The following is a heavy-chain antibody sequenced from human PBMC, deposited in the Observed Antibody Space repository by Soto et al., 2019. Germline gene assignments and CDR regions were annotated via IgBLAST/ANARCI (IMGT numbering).Heavy chain of an antibody. D-gene: IGHD2-8*01. CDR1: GYTFTSYG. J-gene: IGHJ5*02. V-gene: IGHV1-18*01. Sequence: GASVKVSCKASGYTFTSYGISWVRQAPGQGLEWMGWISAYNGNTNYAQKLQGRVTMTTDTSTSTAYMELRSLRSDDTAVYYCARNYDCTNGVCYTYFSEDWFDPWGQGTLVTVSS. CDR3: ARNYDCTNGVCYTYFSEDWFDP. CDR2: ISAYNGNT.